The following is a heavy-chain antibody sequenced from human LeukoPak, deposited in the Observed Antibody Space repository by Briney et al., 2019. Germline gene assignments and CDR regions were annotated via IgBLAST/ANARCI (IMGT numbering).Heavy chain of an antibody. J-gene: IGHJ4*02. CDR1: GFTFSSYG. D-gene: IGHD6-19*01. CDR2: ISYDGSNK. CDR3: AKARGYSSGGPIDY. Sequence: GGSLRLSCAASGFTFSSYGMHWVRQAPGKGLEWVAVISYDGSNKYYADSVKGRFTISRDNSKNTLYLQMNSLRAEDTAVYYCAKARGYSSGGPIDYWGQGTLVTVSS. V-gene: IGHV3-30*18.